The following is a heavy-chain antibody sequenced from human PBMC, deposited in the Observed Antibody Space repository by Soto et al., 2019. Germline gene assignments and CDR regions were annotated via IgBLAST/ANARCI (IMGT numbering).Heavy chain of an antibody. Sequence: HPGGSLSLSCAGSGFIFSNYGMHWVRQAPGKGLEWVAVIWYDGSYKYYLDSVKGRFTVSRDNSRNTLYLQMNSLIAEDTAVYYCAITNFDGRSGFSGNRVYDPFDVWGQGTMVTVPS. J-gene: IGHJ3*01. V-gene: IGHV3-33*01. D-gene: IGHD3-22*01. CDR1: GFIFSNYG. CDR2: IWYDGSYK. CDR3: AITNFDGRSGFSGNRVYDPFDV.